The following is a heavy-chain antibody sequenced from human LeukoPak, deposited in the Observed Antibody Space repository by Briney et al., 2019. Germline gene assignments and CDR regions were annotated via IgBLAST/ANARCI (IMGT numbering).Heavy chain of an antibody. CDR3: AVEGYRGYFDY. J-gene: IGHJ4*02. CDR1: GGTFSSYA. Sequence: ASVKVSCKASGGTFSSYAISWVRQAPGQGLEWMGWISAYNGNTNYAQRLQGRVTMTTDTSTSTAYMELRSLRSDDTAVYYCAVEGYRGYFDYWGQGTLVTVSS. CDR2: ISAYNGNT. V-gene: IGHV1-18*01. D-gene: IGHD1-1*01.